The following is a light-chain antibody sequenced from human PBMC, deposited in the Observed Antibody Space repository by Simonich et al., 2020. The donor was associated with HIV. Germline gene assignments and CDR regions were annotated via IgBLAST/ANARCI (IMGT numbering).Light chain of an antibody. Sequence: DIVMTQSPDSLAVSLGERATINCKSSQSVLYSFNNNNYLAWYQQKPGQSPKLLIYWASTRESGVPDRFSGSGSGTDFTLTISSLQAEDVAVYYCQQYYSTPTFGQGTKVEIK. J-gene: IGKJ1*01. V-gene: IGKV4-1*01. CDR2: WAS. CDR1: QSVLYSFNNNNY. CDR3: QQYYSTPT.